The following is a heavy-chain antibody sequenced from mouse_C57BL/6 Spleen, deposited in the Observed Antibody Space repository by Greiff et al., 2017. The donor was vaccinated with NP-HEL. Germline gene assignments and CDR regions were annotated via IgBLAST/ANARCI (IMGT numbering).Heavy chain of an antibody. CDR3: PRRYGSSCFDY. V-gene: IGHV6-6*01. CDR1: GFTFSDAW. CDR2: IRNKANNHAT. Sequence: EVKLQESGGGLVQPGGSMKLSCAASGFTFSDAWMDWVRQSPEKGLEWVAEIRNKANNHATYYAESVKGRFTITRAYSKSSVYLQMNSLGAEDTGMYYCPRRYGSSCFDYWGQGTTLTVSS. D-gene: IGHD1-1*01. J-gene: IGHJ2*01.